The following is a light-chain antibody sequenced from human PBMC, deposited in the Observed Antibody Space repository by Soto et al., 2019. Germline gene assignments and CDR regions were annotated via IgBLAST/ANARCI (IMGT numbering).Light chain of an antibody. V-gene: IGKV1-39*01. CDR2: AAS. CDR3: QQSYSTPRT. CDR1: QSISSY. Sequence: DIQMTQSPSSLSASVGDRVTITCRASQSISSYLNWYQQKPGKAPKLLIYAASSLQSGVPSRFSGSGSGTDFTLTISSLQPEDFATYYCQQSYSTPRTFGQGTNLETK. J-gene: IGKJ2*02.